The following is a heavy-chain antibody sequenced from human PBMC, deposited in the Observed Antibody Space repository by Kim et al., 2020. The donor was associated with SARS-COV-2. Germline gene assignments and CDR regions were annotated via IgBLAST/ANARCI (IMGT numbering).Heavy chain of an antibody. CDR2: IYYTGSS. D-gene: IGHD2-21*02. V-gene: IGHV4-30-4*08. CDR3: ARGPPIGGGDCYSH. J-gene: IGHJ4*02. CDR1: GGSISSGDYY. Sequence: SETLSLTCTVSGGSISSGDYYWSWIRQPPGKGLEWIGYIYYTGSSHYNPSLNSRVTISIDTSKSQFSLKVSSVTAADTAVYYCARGPPIGGGDCYSHWGQGTLVTVSS.